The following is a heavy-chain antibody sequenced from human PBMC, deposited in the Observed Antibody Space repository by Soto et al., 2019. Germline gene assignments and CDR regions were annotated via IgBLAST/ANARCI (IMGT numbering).Heavy chain of an antibody. J-gene: IGHJ4*02. V-gene: IGHV1-18*01. CDR3: ARDRGVVTSGSAYYFDY. CDR2: ISGYNGNT. CDR1: GYTFRSYG. Sequence: QAQLVQSGPEVKKPGASVKVSCKATGYTFRSYGVTWVRQAPGQGLEWMGWISGYNGNTEYAQKLQGRVTMTTDTSTSTVYMELRSLGSADTAVYYCARDRGVVTSGSAYYFDYWGQGTLVTVSS. D-gene: IGHD2-2*01.